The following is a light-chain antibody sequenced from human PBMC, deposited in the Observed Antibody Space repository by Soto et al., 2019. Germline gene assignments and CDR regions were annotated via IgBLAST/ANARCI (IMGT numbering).Light chain of an antibody. V-gene: IGLV3-25*03. Sequence: SYELTQAPSVSVPPGQTARITCSGDALPKQYAYWYQQRPGQAPILAIYRDNERPSGIPERFSGSSSGTTVTLTISGVQAEDEADYYCQSADNSGTYVVFGGGTKLTVL. J-gene: IGLJ2*01. CDR1: ALPKQY. CDR3: QSADNSGTYVV. CDR2: RDN.